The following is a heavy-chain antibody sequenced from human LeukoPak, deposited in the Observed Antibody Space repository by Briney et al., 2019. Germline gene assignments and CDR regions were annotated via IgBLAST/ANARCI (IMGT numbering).Heavy chain of an antibody. J-gene: IGHJ4*02. CDR1: GFTFSSHW. Sequence: GGSLRLSCVASGFTFSSHWVHWVRQVPGMGLVWVSRINGDGSSTNYADSVKGRFTISRDNAKNTLYLQMNSLTIEDTAVYYCASPETGGFFDYWGQGTLVTVAP. CDR3: ASPETGGFFDY. D-gene: IGHD7-27*01. CDR2: INGDGSST. V-gene: IGHV3-74*01.